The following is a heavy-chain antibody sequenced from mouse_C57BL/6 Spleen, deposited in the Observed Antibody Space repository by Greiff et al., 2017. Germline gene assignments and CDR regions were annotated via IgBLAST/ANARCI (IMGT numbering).Heavy chain of an antibody. CDR1: GYAFSSSW. Sequence: VQLVESGPELVKPGASVKISCKASGYAFSSSWMNWVKQRPGKGLEWIGRIYPGDGDTNYNGKFKGKATLTADKSSSTAYMQLSSLTSEDSAVYFCAGEGAAQALEYWGEGTTLTVSS. CDR3: AGEGAAQALEY. D-gene: IGHD3-2*02. CDR2: IYPGDGDT. V-gene: IGHV1-82*01. J-gene: IGHJ2*01.